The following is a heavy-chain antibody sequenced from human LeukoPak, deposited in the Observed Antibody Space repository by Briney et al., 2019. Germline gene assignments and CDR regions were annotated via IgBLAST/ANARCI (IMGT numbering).Heavy chain of an antibody. J-gene: IGHJ4*02. CDR3: ARLKILDDNYDSSGYYVEQ. D-gene: IGHD3-22*01. CDR1: NASLIISSYS. Sequence: TLSLTCSLSNASLIISSYSCGCSRQPPSNGLEWVGSISYRGRTSNHPSLKNRATISADTVKSQLSLKLNSVTASDTAGYYCARLKILDDNYDSSGYYVEQWGQGSLVTVSS. V-gene: IGHV4-39*01. CDR2: ISYRGRT.